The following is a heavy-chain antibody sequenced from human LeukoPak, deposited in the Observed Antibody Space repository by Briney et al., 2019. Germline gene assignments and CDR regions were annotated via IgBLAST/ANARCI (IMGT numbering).Heavy chain of an antibody. CDR2: IYTSGRT. CDR1: GVSISSGSYY. Sequence: SQTLSLTCTVSGVSISSGSYYWSWIRQPAGKGLEWIGRIYTSGRTNYNPSLKSRVTISVDTSKNQFSLKLSSVSAADTALYYWAREVCSSTSCYRINWFDPWGEGTLVTVSS. D-gene: IGHD2-2*01. J-gene: IGHJ5*02. V-gene: IGHV4-61*02. CDR3: AREVCSSTSCYRINWFDP.